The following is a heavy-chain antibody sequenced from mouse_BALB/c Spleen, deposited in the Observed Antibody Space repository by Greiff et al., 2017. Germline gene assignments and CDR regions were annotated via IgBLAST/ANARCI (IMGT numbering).Heavy chain of an antibody. J-gene: IGHJ4*01. CDR1: GFTFSSYT. CDR3: ARHTVVAGDYYAMDY. V-gene: IGHV5-12-2*01. D-gene: IGHD1-1*01. Sequence: EVQLVESGGGLVQPGGSLKLSCAASGFTFSSYTMSWVRQTPEKRLEWVAYISNGGGSTYYPATVKGRFTISRDNAKNTLYLQMSSLKSEDTAMYYCARHTVVAGDYYAMDYWGQGTSVTVSS. CDR2: ISNGGGST.